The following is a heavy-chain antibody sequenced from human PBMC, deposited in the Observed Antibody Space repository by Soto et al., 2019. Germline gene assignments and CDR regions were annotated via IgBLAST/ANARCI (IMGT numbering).Heavy chain of an antibody. CDR2: FYPSGRT. CDR3: ERWSSTTPQNDV. V-gene: IGHV4-59*01. Sequence: PSETLSLTCTVSGASISDYYWSWIRQSPGKGLDWIGYFYPSGRTDYNPSLKSRVTISVDTSKNQFSLELNSLTAADTAVYYCERWSSTTPQNDVWGQGALVTVSS. D-gene: IGHD1-1*01. J-gene: IGHJ4*02. CDR1: GASISDYY.